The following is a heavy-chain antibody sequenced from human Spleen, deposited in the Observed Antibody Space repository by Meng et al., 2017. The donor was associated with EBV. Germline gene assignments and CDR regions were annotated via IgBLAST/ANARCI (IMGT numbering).Heavy chain of an antibody. CDR2: IVPVFDSA. CDR1: GGTLSTYA. CDR3: ASIDSGDYGYFQH. J-gene: IGHJ1*01. Sequence: HGRLVECGAEGKKPGSSVKVSCKDAGGTLSTYAINWVRQASGQGLEWMGGIVPVFDSANYAQNFQDRVTITADESTSTTYMELSSLRSEDTAVYYCASIDSGDYGYFQHWGQGTLVTVSS. V-gene: IGHV1-69*01. D-gene: IGHD4-17*01.